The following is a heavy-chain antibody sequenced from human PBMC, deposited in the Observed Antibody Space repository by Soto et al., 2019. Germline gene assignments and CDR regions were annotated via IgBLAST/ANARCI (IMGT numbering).Heavy chain of an antibody. J-gene: IGHJ4*02. CDR3: AKLSVDAAPPDY. CDR2: ISGSGGNT. D-gene: IGHD5-18*01. CDR1: GFTFSSYT. V-gene: IGHV3-23*01. Sequence: EVQLLESGGGLVQPGGSLRLSCAASGFTFSSYTMSWVRQAPGKGLEWVSAISGSGGNTYYADSVKGRFTISRDNSKNRLYLQMDALTAEDTAIYYCAKLSVDAAPPDYWGLGNLVTVSS.